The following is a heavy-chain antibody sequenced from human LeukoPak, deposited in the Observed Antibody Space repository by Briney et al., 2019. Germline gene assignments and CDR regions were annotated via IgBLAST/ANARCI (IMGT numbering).Heavy chain of an antibody. Sequence: PGGTLRLSCAASGFTFSSYGMSWVRQAPGKGLEWVSAISGSGGSTYYADSVKGRFTISRDNSKNTLYLQMNSLRAEDTAVYYCAKDRRRWQTGHAFDIWGQGTMVTVSS. CDR3: AKDRRRWQTGHAFDI. V-gene: IGHV3-23*01. CDR1: GFTFSSYG. CDR2: ISGSGGST. D-gene: IGHD5-24*01. J-gene: IGHJ3*02.